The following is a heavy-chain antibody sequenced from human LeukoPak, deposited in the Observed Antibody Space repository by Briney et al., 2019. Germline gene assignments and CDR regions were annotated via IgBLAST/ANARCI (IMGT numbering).Heavy chain of an antibody. CDR2: ISAYNGNT. J-gene: IGHJ4*02. D-gene: IGHD2-15*01. V-gene: IGHV1-18*01. Sequence: GASVKVSCKASGYTFTSYGISWVRQAPGQGLEWMGWISAYNGNTNYAQKLLGRVTMTTDTSTSTAYMELRSLRSDDTAVYYCARLYCSGGSCPLDYWGQGTLVTVSS. CDR3: ARLYCSGGSCPLDY. CDR1: GYTFTSYG.